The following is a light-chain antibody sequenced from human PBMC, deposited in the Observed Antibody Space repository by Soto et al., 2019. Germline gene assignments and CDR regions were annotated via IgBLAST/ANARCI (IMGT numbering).Light chain of an antibody. CDR2: DAS. CDR3: HHYHNYMYS. Sequence: EIVMTQSPATLSVSPGERATLSCRASQSIRSNLAWYQQKPGLPPRLLIYDASTRAIGIPARFSGSGSGTEFTLTISSLQSGDSAIYYCHHYHNYMYSFGQGTKVEIK. V-gene: IGKV3-15*01. CDR1: QSIRSN. J-gene: IGKJ2*01.